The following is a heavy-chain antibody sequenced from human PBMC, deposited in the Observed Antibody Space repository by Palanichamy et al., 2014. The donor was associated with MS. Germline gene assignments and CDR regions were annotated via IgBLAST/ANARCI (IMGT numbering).Heavy chain of an antibody. CDR1: GFTFSDHY. CDR3: ARKGVVPALDY. Sequence: EVQLVESGGGLVQPGGSLRLSCVASGFTFSDHYMDWARQAPGKGLEWVGRTRNKANSYTTEYAASVKGRFTISRDDSKNSLYLQMNSLKIEDTAVYYCARKGVVPALDYWGQGTLVTVSS. V-gene: IGHV3-72*01. CDR2: TRNKANSYTT. D-gene: IGHD2-2*01. J-gene: IGHJ4*02.